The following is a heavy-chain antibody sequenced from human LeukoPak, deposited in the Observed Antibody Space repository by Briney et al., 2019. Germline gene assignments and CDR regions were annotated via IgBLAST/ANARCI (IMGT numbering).Heavy chain of an antibody. CDR1: GGTFSSYT. Sequence: SVKVSCKASGGTFSSYTISWVRQAPGQGLEWMGRIIPILGIANYAQKLQGRVTITADKSTSTAYMELSSLRSEDTAVYYCARGPDPYYYDSSGYAEYFQHWGQGTLVTVSS. CDR3: ARGPDPYYYDSSGYAEYFQH. D-gene: IGHD3-22*01. J-gene: IGHJ1*01. V-gene: IGHV1-69*02. CDR2: IIPILGIA.